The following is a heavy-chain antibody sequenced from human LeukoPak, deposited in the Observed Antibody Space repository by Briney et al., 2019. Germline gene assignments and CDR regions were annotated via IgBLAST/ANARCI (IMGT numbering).Heavy chain of an antibody. CDR3: ARVEYCSSTSCPWDY. CDR2: ISSSSSYI. CDR1: GSTFSSYS. Sequence: GGSLRLSCAASGSTFSSYSMNWVRQAPGKGLEWVSSISSSSSYIYYADSVKGRFTISRDNAKNSLYLQMNSLRAEDTAVYYCARVEYCSSTSCPWDYWGQGTLVTVSS. V-gene: IGHV3-21*01. D-gene: IGHD2-2*01. J-gene: IGHJ4*02.